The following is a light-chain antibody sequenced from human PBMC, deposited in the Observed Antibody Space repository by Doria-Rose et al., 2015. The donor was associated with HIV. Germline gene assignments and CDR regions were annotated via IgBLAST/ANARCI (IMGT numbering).Light chain of an antibody. J-gene: IGKJ3*01. CDR2: WAS. CDR3: QQYYDTPS. Sequence: DIRMTQSPESLGMSLGERATLNCKSNQSLLYTSKNYLAWYQQKPGQPPKLLIYWASTRQSGVPARFSGSGSGTDFTLTISSREAEDVAVYYCQQYYDTPSFGPGTTVDIK. V-gene: IGKV4-1*01. CDR1: QSLLYTSKNY.